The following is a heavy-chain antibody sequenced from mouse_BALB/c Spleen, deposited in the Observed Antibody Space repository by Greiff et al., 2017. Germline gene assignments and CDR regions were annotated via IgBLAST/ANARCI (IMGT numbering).Heavy chain of an antibody. V-gene: IGHV5-17*02. D-gene: IGHD1-1*02. CDR1: GFTFSSFG. CDR3: ARSGGKGDAMDY. CDR2: ISSGSSTI. J-gene: IGHJ4*01. Sequence: DVKLVESGGGLVQPGGSRKLSCAASGFTFSSFGMHWVRQAPEKGLEWVAYISSGSSTIYYADTVKGRFTISRDNPKNTLFLQMTSLRSEDTAMYYCARSGGKGDAMDYWGQGTSVTVSS.